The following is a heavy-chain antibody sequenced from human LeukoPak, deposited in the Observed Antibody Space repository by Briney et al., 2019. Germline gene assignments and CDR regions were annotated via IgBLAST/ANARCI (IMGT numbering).Heavy chain of an antibody. V-gene: IGHV1-46*01. D-gene: IGHD7-27*01. J-gene: IGHJ4*02. Sequence: ASVKVSCKASGYTFTSYYMHWVRQAPGQGLEWMGIINPSGGSTSYAQKFQGRVTMTSDSSISTAYMELSSLRSEDTAIYYCVRTPPNWGFDYWGQGTLVTVSS. CDR3: VRTPPNWGFDY. CDR1: GYTFTSYY. CDR2: INPSGGST.